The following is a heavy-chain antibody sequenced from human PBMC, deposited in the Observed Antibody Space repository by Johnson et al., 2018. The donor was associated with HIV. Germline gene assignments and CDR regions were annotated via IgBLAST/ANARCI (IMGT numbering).Heavy chain of an antibody. D-gene: IGHD5-18*01. CDR3: ARAYTYGAFDI. CDR1: VFTVSTNY. V-gene: IGHV3-66*01. J-gene: IGHJ3*02. Sequence: VQLVESGGGLVQPGGSLRLSCAASVFTVSTNYMSWIRQAPGKGLEWVSVIYSGDTTYYAGSVKGRFTISRDNSKNTLYLQMNSLRVDDTAIYYCARAYTYGAFDIWGQGTMVTVSS. CDR2: IYSGDTT.